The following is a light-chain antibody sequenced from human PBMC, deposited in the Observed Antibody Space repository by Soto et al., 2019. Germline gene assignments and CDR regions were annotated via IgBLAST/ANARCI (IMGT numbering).Light chain of an antibody. V-gene: IGLV3-21*02. J-gene: IGLJ3*02. CDR2: NDS. CDR1: KIGTKS. CDR3: QVWDSSSEWV. Sequence: SYVLSQPPSVSVAPGQTARITCGGNKIGTKSVHWYQQKPGQAPVLVVFNDSDRPSGIPERFSGSNSGDTATTATLTISRVEAGDEADYYCQVWDSSSEWVFGGGTKLTVL.